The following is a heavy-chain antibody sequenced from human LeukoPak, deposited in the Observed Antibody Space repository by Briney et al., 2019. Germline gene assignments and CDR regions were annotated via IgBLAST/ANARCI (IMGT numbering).Heavy chain of an antibody. CDR1: GFTVSSNY. Sequence: GGSLRLSCAASGFTVSSNYMSWVRQAPGKGLEWVSVIYSGGSTYYADSVKGRFTISRDNSKNTLYLQMNSLRAEDTAVYYCARDRGYYDSSGYYWSYYYGMDVWGQGTTVTASS. J-gene: IGHJ6*02. CDR2: IYSGGST. D-gene: IGHD3-22*01. CDR3: ARDRGYYDSSGYYWSYYYGMDV. V-gene: IGHV3-66*01.